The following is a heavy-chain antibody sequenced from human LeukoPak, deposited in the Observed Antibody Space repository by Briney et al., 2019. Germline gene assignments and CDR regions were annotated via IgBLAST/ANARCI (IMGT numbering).Heavy chain of an antibody. CDR2: INPNSGGT. CDR1: GYTFTGHY. V-gene: IGHV1-2*06. CDR3: ARAPNRRTAYYMDV. D-gene: IGHD1-14*01. J-gene: IGHJ6*03. Sequence: ASVKVSCKASGYTFTGHYMHWVRQAPGQGLEWMGRINPNSGGTNYAQKFQGRVTMTRDTSISTAYMELSRLRSDDTAVYYCARAPNRRTAYYMDVWGKGTTVTVSS.